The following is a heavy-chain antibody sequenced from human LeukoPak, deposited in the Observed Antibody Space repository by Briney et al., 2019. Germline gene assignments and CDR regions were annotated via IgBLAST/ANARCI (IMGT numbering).Heavy chain of an antibody. Sequence: PGGSLRLSCAASGFTFSSYGMHWVRQAPGKGLEWVAVISYDGSNKYYADSVKGRFTISRDNSKNTLYLQMNSLRAEDTAVYYCAFPVRFPGYWGQGTLVTVSS. CDR1: GFTFSSYG. CDR3: AFPVRFPGY. J-gene: IGHJ4*02. D-gene: IGHD3-10*01. V-gene: IGHV3-30*03. CDR2: ISYDGSNK.